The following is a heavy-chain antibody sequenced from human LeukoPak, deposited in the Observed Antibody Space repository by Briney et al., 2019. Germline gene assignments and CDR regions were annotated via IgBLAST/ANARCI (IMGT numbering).Heavy chain of an antibody. CDR1: GYTFNNHY. CDR2: INPSGGST. V-gene: IGHV1-46*02. Sequence: ASVKVSCKASGYTFNNHYMYWVRQAPGQGLEWMGVINPSGGSTSYAQKFQGRVTMTRDTSTRTVYMEVNSLRSEDTAVYYCARQGTYSSAIGMGYWGQGTLVTASS. D-gene: IGHD6-19*01. CDR3: ARQGTYSSAIGMGY. J-gene: IGHJ4*02.